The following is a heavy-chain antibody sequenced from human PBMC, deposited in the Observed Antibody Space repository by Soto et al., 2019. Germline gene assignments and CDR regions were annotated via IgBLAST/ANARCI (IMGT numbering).Heavy chain of an antibody. CDR2: IYYSGST. Sequence: SETLSLTCTVSGGSISSYYWSWIRQPPGKGLEWIGYIYYSGSTNYNPSLKSRVTISVDTSKNQFSLKLSSVTAADTAVYYCARVYPRDYFDYWGQGTLVTVSS. CDR3: ARVYPRDYFDY. V-gene: IGHV4-59*01. J-gene: IGHJ4*02. CDR1: GGSISSYY.